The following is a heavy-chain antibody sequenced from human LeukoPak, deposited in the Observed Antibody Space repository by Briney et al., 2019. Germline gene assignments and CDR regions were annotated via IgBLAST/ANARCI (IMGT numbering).Heavy chain of an antibody. CDR2: IYYSGST. J-gene: IGHJ6*03. CDR3: AGGGYCSSTSCYGGEDYYYMDV. V-gene: IGHV4-59*01. Sequence: SETLSLTCTVSGGSISSYYWSWIRQPPGKGLEWIGYIYYSGSTNYNPSLKSRVTISVDTSKNQFSLKLSSVTAADTAVYYCAGGGYCSSTSCYGGEDYYYMDVWGKGTTVTISS. D-gene: IGHD2-2*01. CDR1: GGSISSYY.